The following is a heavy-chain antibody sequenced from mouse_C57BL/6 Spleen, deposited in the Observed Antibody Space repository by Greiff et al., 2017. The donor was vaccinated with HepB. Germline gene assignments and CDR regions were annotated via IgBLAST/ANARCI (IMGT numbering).Heavy chain of an antibody. CDR3: AMGYGDYVALAY. D-gene: IGHD2-13*01. J-gene: IGHJ3*01. CDR2: IHPSDSDT. CDR1: GYTFTSSW. V-gene: IGHV1-74*01. Sequence: QVQLKQPGAELVKPGASVKVSCKASGYTFTSSWMHWVKQRPGQGLEWIGRIHPSDSDTNYNQKFKGKATLTVDKSSSTAYMQLSSLTSEDSAVYYCAMGYGDYVALAYWGQGTLVTVSA.